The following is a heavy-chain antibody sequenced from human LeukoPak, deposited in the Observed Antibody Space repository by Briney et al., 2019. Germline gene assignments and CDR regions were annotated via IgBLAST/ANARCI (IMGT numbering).Heavy chain of an antibody. CDR2: IRYDGSKK. D-gene: IGHD3-9*01. Sequence: QPGGSLRLSCAASGFPFKNYWMSWVRQAPGKGLEWVAFIRYDGSKKYYADSVKGRFTISRDNSKNTLYLQMNSLRAEDTAMYYCANGPHYNILTGFYKVRSHLDYWGQGTLVTVSS. V-gene: IGHV3-30*02. J-gene: IGHJ4*02. CDR1: GFPFKNYW. CDR3: ANGPHYNILTGFYKVRSHLDY.